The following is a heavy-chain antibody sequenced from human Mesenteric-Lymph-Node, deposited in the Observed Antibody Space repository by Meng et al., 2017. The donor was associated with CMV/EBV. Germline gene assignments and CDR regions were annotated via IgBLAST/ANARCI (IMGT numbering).Heavy chain of an antibody. J-gene: IGHJ3*02. Sequence: SETLSLTCTVSGGSVSSNSHYWSWIRQHPEKGLEWIGYVYNSGSTYYNPSLKSRVTMSVDTSKNQFSLKLSSVTAADTAVYYCARTHSPITIFGVVIIQHAFDIWGQGTMVTVSS. CDR2: VYNSGST. CDR1: GGSVSSNSHY. V-gene: IGHV4-31*03. D-gene: IGHD3-3*01. CDR3: ARTHSPITIFGVVIIQHAFDI.